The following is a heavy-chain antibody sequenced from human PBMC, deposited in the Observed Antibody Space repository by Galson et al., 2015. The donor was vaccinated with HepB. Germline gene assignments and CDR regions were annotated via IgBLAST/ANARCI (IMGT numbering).Heavy chain of an antibody. CDR3: AYGSGSYFLDN. D-gene: IGHD3-10*01. CDR1: GISFDSYA. CDR2: ISYDGGTT. J-gene: IGHJ4*02. Sequence: SLRLSCATSGISFDSYAMHWVRQAPGKGLEWMALISYDGGTTFHADSVKGRFTISRDNSGKTLYLQMNSLRSDDTAIYYCAYGSGSYFLDNWGQGTLVTVSS. V-gene: IGHV3-30*14.